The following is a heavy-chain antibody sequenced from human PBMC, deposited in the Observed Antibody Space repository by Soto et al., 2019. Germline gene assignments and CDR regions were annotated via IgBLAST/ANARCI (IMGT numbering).Heavy chain of an antibody. J-gene: IGHJ4*02. CDR2: IYYSGST. CDR1: GGSISSYY. Sequence: SETLSLTCTVSGGSISSYYWSWIRQPPGKGLEWIGYIYYSGSTNYNPSLKSRVTISVDTSKNQFSLKLSSVTAADTAVYYCARGVYYDSSGYYYWGQGTLVTVSS. CDR3: ARGVYYDSSGYYY. V-gene: IGHV4-59*01. D-gene: IGHD3-22*01.